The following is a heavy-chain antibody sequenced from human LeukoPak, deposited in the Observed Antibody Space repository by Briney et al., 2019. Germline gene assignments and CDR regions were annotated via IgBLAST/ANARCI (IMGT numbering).Heavy chain of an antibody. D-gene: IGHD6-13*01. CDR2: MSGSGGST. CDR3: AREPDSSSWYYFDY. Sequence: QSGGSLRLSCAASEFSVGSNYMTWVRQAPGKGLEWVSVMSGSGGSTYYADSVKGRFTISRDNSKNTLYLQMDSLRTEDTAVYYCAREPDSSSWYYFDYWGQGTLVTVSS. CDR1: EFSVGSNY. V-gene: IGHV3-66*02. J-gene: IGHJ4*02.